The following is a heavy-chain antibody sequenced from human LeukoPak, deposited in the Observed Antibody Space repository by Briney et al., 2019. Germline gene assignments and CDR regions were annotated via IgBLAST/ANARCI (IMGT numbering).Heavy chain of an antibody. CDR3: ATGFKGGPFDY. CDR1: GYTFTSYG. J-gene: IGHJ4*02. CDR2: ISAYNGNT. Sequence: ASVKVSCKASGYTFTSYGISWVRQAPGQGLEWMGWISAYNGNTNYAQKFQGRVTMTEDTSTDTAYMELSSLRSEDTAVYYCATGFKGGPFDYWGQGTLVTVSS. V-gene: IGHV1-18*01.